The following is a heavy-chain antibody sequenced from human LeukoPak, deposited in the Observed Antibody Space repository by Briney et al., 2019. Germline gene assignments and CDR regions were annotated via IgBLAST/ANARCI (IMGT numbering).Heavy chain of an antibody. CDR3: ARAVYSGSYHVGESDY. V-gene: IGHV3-53*01. CDR1: GFTVSNYY. D-gene: IGHD1-26*01. J-gene: IGHJ4*02. Sequence: PGGSLRLSCAASGFTVSNYYMSWVRQAPGKGLEWVSVIHSGGTTNYADSVKGRFTISRDSSKNTLDLQMNSLRAEDTAMYYCARAVYSGSYHVGESDYWGQGTLVTVSS. CDR2: IHSGGTT.